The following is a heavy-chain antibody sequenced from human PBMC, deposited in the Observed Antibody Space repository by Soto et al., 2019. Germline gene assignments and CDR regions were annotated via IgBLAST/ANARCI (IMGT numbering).Heavy chain of an antibody. Sequence: PSETLSLTCTVSGGSISSYYWSWIRQPPGKGLEWIGYIYYRGSTNYNPSLKSRVTISVATSKNQFSLKLTSVTAADTAIYYCVRANYFDFWGQGTLVTVSS. V-gene: IGHV4-59*12. J-gene: IGHJ4*02. CDR1: GGSISSYY. CDR3: VRANYFDF. CDR2: IYYRGST.